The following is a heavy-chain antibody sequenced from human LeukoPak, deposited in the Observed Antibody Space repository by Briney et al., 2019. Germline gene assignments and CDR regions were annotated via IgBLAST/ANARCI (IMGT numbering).Heavy chain of an antibody. CDR1: GFTFNSDW. D-gene: IGHD6-19*01. J-gene: IGHJ4*02. Sequence: KPGGSLRLSCAASGFTFNSDWMHWVRQAPGKGLEWVSCISSSSSYIYYADSVKGRSTISRDNAKKSLYLQMNSLRAEDTAVYYCAFPTIGSGWYNPLDYWGQGTLVTVSS. V-gene: IGHV3-21*01. CDR2: ISSSSSYI. CDR3: AFPTIGSGWYNPLDY.